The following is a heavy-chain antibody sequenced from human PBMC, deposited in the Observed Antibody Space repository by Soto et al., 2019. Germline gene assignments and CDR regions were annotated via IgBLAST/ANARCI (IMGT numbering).Heavy chain of an antibody. D-gene: IGHD2-15*01. Sequence: QVQLVESGGGVVQPGRSLRLSCAASGFTFSTYGMHWVRQAPGKGLEWVAVISYDGSNKYCADSVKGRFTISRDHSKNTLFLQMNSLTAEDTAVYYCAKELGRYCSGGGCYYFDYWGQGTLVTVSS. J-gene: IGHJ4*02. CDR2: ISYDGSNK. V-gene: IGHV3-30*18. CDR3: AKELGRYCSGGGCYYFDY. CDR1: GFTFSTYG.